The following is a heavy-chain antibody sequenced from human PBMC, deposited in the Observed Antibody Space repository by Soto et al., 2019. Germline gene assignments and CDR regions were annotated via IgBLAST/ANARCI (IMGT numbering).Heavy chain of an antibody. CDR1: GGSFSGYY. CDR3: ARGVVGDSSEYYPVY. CDR2: INHSGST. D-gene: IGHD3-22*01. V-gene: IGHV4-34*01. Sequence: SETLSLTCAVYGGSFSGYYWFWIRQPPGKGLEWIGEINHSGSTNYNPSLKSRVTISIDTSKNQFSLKLRSVTAADTAVYHCARGVVGDSSEYYPVYWGQGALVTVSS. J-gene: IGHJ4*02.